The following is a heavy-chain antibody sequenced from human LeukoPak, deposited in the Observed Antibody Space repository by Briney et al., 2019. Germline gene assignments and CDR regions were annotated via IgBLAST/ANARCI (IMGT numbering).Heavy chain of an antibody. CDR2: MNPNSGNR. CDR1: GYTFTSYD. D-gene: IGHD3-10*01. J-gene: IGHJ5*02. CDR3: ARGSEWVYGSGRGWFDP. V-gene: IGHV1-8*01. Sequence: PRASVTVSCKASGYTFTSYDINWVRQAPGQGLEWMGWMNPNSGNRGYAQKFQGRVTMTRNTSISTAYMELSSLRSDDTAVYYCARGSEWVYGSGRGWFDPWGQGTLVTVSS.